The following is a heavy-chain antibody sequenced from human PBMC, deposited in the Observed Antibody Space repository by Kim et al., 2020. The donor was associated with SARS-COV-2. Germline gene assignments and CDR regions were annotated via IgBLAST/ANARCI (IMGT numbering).Heavy chain of an antibody. D-gene: IGHD3-10*01. J-gene: IGHJ5*02. CDR3: ARGRVRGVIITGHWFDP. Sequence: LKRRVTISVDTSKNQFSLKRSSVTAADTAVYYCARGRVRGVIITGHWFDPWGQGTLVTVSS. V-gene: IGHV4-34*01.